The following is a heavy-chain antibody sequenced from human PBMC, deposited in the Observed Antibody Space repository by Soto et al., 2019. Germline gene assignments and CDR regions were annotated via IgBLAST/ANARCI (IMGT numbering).Heavy chain of an antibody. Sequence: EVHLLESGGGLVQPGGSLRLSCTASGFPFGNYAMYWVRQAPGKGLEWVSGISGGGDGTNYADSVKGRFTVSRDNSRNTTYLQMNSLRAEDTAVYYCAKEPRLQLAYWVQGTLVTVSS. V-gene: IGHV3-23*01. D-gene: IGHD1-1*01. J-gene: IGHJ4*02. CDR2: ISGGGDGT. CDR1: GFPFGNYA. CDR3: AKEPRLQLAY.